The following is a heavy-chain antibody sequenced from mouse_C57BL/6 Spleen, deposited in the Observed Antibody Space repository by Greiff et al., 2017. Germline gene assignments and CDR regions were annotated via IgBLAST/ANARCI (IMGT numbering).Heavy chain of an antibody. CDR3: TRSNWAAWFAY. Sequence: QVQLKESGAELVRPGASVTLSCKASGYTFTDYAMHWVKQTPVHGLEWIGAIDPETGGTAYNQKFTGKAILTADKSSSTAYMELRSLTSEDSAVYYCTRSNWAAWFAYWGQGTLVTVSA. D-gene: IGHD4-1*01. J-gene: IGHJ3*01. CDR1: GYTFTDYA. V-gene: IGHV1-15*01. CDR2: IDPETGGT.